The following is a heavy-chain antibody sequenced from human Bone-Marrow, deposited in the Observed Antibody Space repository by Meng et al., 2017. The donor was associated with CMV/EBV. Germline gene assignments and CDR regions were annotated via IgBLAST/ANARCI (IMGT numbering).Heavy chain of an antibody. Sequence: GLLSESGGGLIQPWWSLDLSCAACEYTDRCKDRPWVRQAPGKVLEPVSDIYSDGSTFYANAVKGRFTISRKNSKNPLYLKTDSLRAEDTAVYYCASFIFDYWGQGTLVTVSS. CDR1: EYTDRCKD. J-gene: IGHJ4*02. CDR3: ASFIFDY. CDR2: IYSDGST. V-gene: IGHV3-53*01.